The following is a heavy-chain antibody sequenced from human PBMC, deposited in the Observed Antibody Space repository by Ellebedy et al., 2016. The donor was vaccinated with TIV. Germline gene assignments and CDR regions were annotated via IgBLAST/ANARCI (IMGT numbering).Heavy chain of an antibody. CDR1: GFTFSSYA. V-gene: IGHV3-33*08. Sequence: GESLKISCAASGFTFSSYAMHWVRQAPGKGLEWVAFIGYDGRIKYYADSVKGRFTISRDNSKNTLFLLMNSLRAEDTALFHCARDRRDYGDPFDHWGQGTLVTVSS. D-gene: IGHD4-17*01. CDR3: ARDRRDYGDPFDH. CDR2: IGYDGRIK. J-gene: IGHJ4*02.